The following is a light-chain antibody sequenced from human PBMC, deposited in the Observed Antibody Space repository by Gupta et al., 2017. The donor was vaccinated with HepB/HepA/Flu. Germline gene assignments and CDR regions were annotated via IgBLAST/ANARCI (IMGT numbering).Light chain of an antibody. Sequence: ATINCKSSQSVLYSSNNKSYLAWYQQKPGQTPKLLMYWASTRESGVPDRFSGSGSGTDFTLTISSLQAEDVAVYYCQQYYSTPPSFGEGTKVEIK. V-gene: IGKV4-1*01. CDR3: QQYYSTPPS. CDR1: QSVLYSSNNKSY. CDR2: WAS. J-gene: IGKJ2*03.